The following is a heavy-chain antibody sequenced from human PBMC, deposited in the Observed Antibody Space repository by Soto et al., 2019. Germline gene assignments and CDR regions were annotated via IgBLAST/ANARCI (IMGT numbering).Heavy chain of an antibody. CDR3: ARSEEDSDYYYYGLDV. D-gene: IGHD2-15*01. V-gene: IGHV6-1*01. CDR2: TYYRSRWYS. CDR1: GDSVSSSSVA. J-gene: IGHJ6*02. Sequence: SQTLSLTCVISGDSVSSSSVAWNWVRQSPSRGLEWLGRTYYRSRWYSDFAVSVRGRIVINADTSKNQFSLQLNSVTPEDTAVYFCARSEEDSDYYYYGLDVWGQGITVTSP.